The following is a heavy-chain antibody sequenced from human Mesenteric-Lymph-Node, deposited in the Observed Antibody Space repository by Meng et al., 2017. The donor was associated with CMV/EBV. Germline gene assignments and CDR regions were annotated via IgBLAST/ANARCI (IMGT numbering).Heavy chain of an antibody. CDR1: GFTFSSYW. CDR2: INSDGSST. V-gene: IGHV3-74*01. Sequence: GESLKISCAASGFTFSSYWMHWVRQAPGKGLVWVSRINSDGSSTSYADSVKGRFTISRDNAKNTLYLQMDSLRLEDSAVYFCSRDVYSVLYYSDLWGQGTLVTVSS. CDR3: SRDVYSVLYYSDL. J-gene: IGHJ4*02. D-gene: IGHD5/OR15-5a*01.